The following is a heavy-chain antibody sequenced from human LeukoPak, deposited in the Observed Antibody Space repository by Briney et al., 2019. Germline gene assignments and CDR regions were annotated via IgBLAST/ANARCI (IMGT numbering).Heavy chain of an antibody. CDR2: IYPGDSDS. D-gene: IGHD4-17*01. J-gene: IGHJ3*02. CDR1: GYSFTTYW. CDR3: ARRATVTTNDAFDI. V-gene: IGHV5-51*01. Sequence: GESLKISCKVSGYSFTTYWIGWVRQMPGKGLECMGIIYPGDSDSRYSPSFQGQVTISADKSISTAYLQWSSLKASDTAMYYCARRATVTTNDAFDIWGQGTMVTVSS.